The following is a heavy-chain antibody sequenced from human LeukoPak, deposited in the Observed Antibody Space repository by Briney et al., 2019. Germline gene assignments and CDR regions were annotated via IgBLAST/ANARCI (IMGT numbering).Heavy chain of an antibody. CDR2: ISSSGGST. V-gene: IGHV3-23*01. CDR1: GFTFSSYA. D-gene: IGHD4-23*01. J-gene: IGHJ4*02. CDR3: AKFDYGGNPNEYYFDY. Sequence: GGSLRLSCEASGFTFSSYAMSWVRQAPGKGLEWVSGISSSGGSTYYADSVKGRFAISRDNSKDTLFLQMNSLRADDTAVYYCAKFDYGGNPNEYYFDYWGQGTLVTVSS.